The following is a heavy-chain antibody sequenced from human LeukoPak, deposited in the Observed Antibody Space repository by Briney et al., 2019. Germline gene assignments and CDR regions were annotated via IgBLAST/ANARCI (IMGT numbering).Heavy chain of an antibody. D-gene: IGHD1-26*01. J-gene: IGHJ3*02. Sequence: SETLSLTCTVSGGSISSYYWSWVRQPPGKGLEWIGYIYYSGSTNYNPSLKSRVTMSVDTSKNQFSLKLSSVTAADTAVYYCARAGIVGATAAFDIWGQGTMVTVSS. CDR2: IYYSGST. CDR1: GGSISSYY. CDR3: ARAGIVGATAAFDI. V-gene: IGHV4-59*12.